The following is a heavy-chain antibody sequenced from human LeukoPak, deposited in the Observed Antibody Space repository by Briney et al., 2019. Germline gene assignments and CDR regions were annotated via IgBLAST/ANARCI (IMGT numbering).Heavy chain of an antibody. J-gene: IGHJ4*02. CDR3: ARDYGDSSGYYLFDY. Sequence: GGSLRLSRAASAFTFSTYTMSWARQAPGKGLEWVSSISSSSSYIYYADSVKGRFTISRDNAKNSLYLQMNSLRAEDTAVYYCARDYGDSSGYYLFDYWGQGTLVTVSS. CDR2: ISSSSSYI. CDR1: AFTFSTYT. D-gene: IGHD3-22*01. V-gene: IGHV3-21*01.